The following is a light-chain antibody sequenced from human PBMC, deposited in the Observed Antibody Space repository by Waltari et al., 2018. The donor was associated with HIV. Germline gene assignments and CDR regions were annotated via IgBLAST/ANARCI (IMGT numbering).Light chain of an antibody. V-gene: IGLV7-43*01. Sequence: QTVVTQEPSLSVAPGGTLTLTCSSATGPVSSGNYANWFQQKPGPTPRPLFYSSNKSHSSSPERFSASLVSDRAALTLSSVWPEDQADYFCMLFFRSSYLFGGGTKVTVL. J-gene: IGLJ2*01. CDR2: SSN. CDR3: MLFFRSSYL. CDR1: TGPVSSGNY.